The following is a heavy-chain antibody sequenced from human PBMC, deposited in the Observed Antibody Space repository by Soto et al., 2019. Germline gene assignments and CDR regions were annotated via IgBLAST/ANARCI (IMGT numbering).Heavy chain of an antibody. V-gene: IGHV1-3*01. J-gene: IGHJ6*02. D-gene: IGHD1-26*01. CDR3: ARSSGSYFGMDV. Sequence: ASVKVSCKASGYTFTGYAMHWVRQAPGQRLEWMGGINAGNGNTKYSQKFQGRVTITRDKSASTAYMELSSLRSEDTAVYYCARSSGSYFGMDVWGQGTTVTVSS. CDR2: INAGNGNT. CDR1: GYTFTGYA.